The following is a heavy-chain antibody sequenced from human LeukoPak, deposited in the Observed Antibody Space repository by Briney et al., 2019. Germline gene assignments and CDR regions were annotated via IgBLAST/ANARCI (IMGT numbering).Heavy chain of an antibody. V-gene: IGHV3-23*01. D-gene: IGHD6-6*01. CDR1: GFTFSSYA. Sequence: PGGSLRLSCVASGFTFSSYAMSWVRQAPGKGLEWVSTISGSGGSTYYADSVKGRFTISRDNSKNTLYLQMNSLRAEDTAVYYCAKDVVRVSSKGWFDPWGQGTPVSVSS. CDR2: ISGSGGST. J-gene: IGHJ5*02. CDR3: AKDVVRVSSKGWFDP.